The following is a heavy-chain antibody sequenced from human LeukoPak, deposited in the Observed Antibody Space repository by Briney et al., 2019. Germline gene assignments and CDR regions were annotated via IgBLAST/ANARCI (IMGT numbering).Heavy chain of an antibody. CDR1: GGSISSYY. V-gene: IGHV4-59*01. J-gene: IGHJ3*02. D-gene: IGHD4-17*01. CDR2: IYYSGST. CDR3: ARAGYGDYVPAFDI. Sequence: QSSETLSLTCTVSGGSISSYYWSWIRQPPGKGLEWIGYIYYSGSTNYNPSLKSRVTISVDTSKNQFSLKLSSVTAADTAVYYCARAGYGDYVPAFDIWGQGTMVTVSS.